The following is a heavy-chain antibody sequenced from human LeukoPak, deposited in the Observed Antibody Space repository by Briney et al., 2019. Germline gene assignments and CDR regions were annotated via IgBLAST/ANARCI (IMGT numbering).Heavy chain of an antibody. D-gene: IGHD6-6*01. V-gene: IGHV3-11*01. CDR1: GFTFSDYY. CDR3: ARERAIASRRPSCFDY. CDR2: ISSSGSTI. J-gene: IGHJ4*01. Sequence: PGGSLGLSCAASGFTFSDYYMSWIRQAPGKGLEWISYISSSGSTIYYADSVKGRFTISRDNARNSLYLQMNSLRAEDTAVYYCARERAIASRRPSCFDYWGQGTLVTVSS.